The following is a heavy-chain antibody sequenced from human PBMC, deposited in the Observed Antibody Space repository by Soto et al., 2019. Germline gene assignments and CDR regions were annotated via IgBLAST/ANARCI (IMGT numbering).Heavy chain of an antibody. V-gene: IGHV4-59*01. Sequence: PSETLSLTCTVSGGPISSYYWSWIRQPPGKGLEWIGYIYYTVNTNYNPSLKSRVTISVDTSKNQFSLKLSSVTAADTAVYYCARHSGYDFWSGSLNPWGQGTLVTVSS. CDR2: IYYTVNT. J-gene: IGHJ5*02. CDR3: ARHSGYDFWSGSLNP. D-gene: IGHD3-3*01. CDR1: GGPISSYY.